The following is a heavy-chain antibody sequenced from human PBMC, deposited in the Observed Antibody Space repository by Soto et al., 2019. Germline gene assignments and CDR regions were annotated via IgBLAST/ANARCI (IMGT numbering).Heavy chain of an antibody. D-gene: IGHD6-19*01. CDR2: ISGSGGST. V-gene: IGHV3-23*01. CDR3: AKIVNPPAVAGEIAGAFDI. J-gene: IGHJ3*02. Sequence: GGSLRLSCAASGFTFSSYAMSWVRQAPGKGLEWVSAISGSGGSTYYADSVKGRFTISRDNSKNTLYLQMNSLRAEDTAVYYYAKIVNPPAVAGEIAGAFDIWGQGTMVTVSS. CDR1: GFTFSSYA.